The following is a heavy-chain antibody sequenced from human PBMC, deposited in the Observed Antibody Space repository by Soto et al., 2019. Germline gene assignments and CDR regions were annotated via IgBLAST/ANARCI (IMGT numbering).Heavy chain of an antibody. CDR1: GFTFSSYC. J-gene: IGHJ4*02. V-gene: IGHV3-74*01. D-gene: IGHD6-19*01. CDR2: INSDGSST. CDR3: AVAVAGPTDIGY. Sequence: EVQLVESGGGLVQPGGSLRLSCAASGFTFSSYCMHWVRQAPGKGLVWFSRINSDGSSTSYADSVKGRFTISRDNAKKTLYLQMNCLRAEDTAVYYCAVAVAGPTDIGYWGQGTLVTVSS.